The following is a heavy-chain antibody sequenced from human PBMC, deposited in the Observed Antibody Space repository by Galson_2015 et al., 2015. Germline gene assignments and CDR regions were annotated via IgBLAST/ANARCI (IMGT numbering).Heavy chain of an antibody. V-gene: IGHV3-53*01. CDR2: IYSGGST. Sequence: SLRLSCAASGFTVSSNYMSWVRQAPGKGLEWVSVIYSGGSTYYADCVKGRFTISRDNSKNTLYLQMNSLRAEDTAVYYCARARRDYDSSGYYYNSLFYWGQGTLVTVSS. D-gene: IGHD3-22*01. CDR1: GFTVSSNY. CDR3: ARARRDYDSSGYYYNSLFY. J-gene: IGHJ4*02.